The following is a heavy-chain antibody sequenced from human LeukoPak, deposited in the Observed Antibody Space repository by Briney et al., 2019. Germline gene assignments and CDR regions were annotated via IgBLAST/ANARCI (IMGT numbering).Heavy chain of an antibody. J-gene: IGHJ5*02. CDR2: ISSSSSYI. D-gene: IGHD3-3*01. V-gene: IGHV3-21*01. Sequence: GGSLRLSCAASGFTFSSYGMHWVRQAPGKGLEWVSSISSSSSYIYYADSVKGRFTISRDNAKNSLYLQMNSLRAEDTAVYYCARSAYYDFWSGYYPNWFDPWGQGTLVTVSS. CDR3: ARSAYYDFWSGYYPNWFDP. CDR1: GFTFSSYG.